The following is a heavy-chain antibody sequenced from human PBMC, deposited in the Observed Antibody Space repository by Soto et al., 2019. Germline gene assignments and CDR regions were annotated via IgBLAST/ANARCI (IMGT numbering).Heavy chain of an antibody. CDR1: GYTFTSYA. D-gene: IGHD2-21*02. CDR3: ARLATGRVVTRPNWLDP. J-gene: IGHJ5*02. Sequence: QVQLVQSGAEVKKPGASVKVSCKASGYTFTSYAIHWVRQAPGQGLEWMGWINAGNGNAKYPQKFQGRVTITRDTSASTAYMELSSLTSEVTAVYYCARLATGRVVTRPNWLDPWGQGTLVTVSS. CDR2: INAGNGNA. V-gene: IGHV1-3*01.